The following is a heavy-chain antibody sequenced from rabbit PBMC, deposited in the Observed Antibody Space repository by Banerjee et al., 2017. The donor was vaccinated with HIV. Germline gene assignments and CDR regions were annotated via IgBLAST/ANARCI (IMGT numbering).Heavy chain of an antibody. V-gene: IGHV1S45*01. CDR3: ARSGYAGYGYGGFNL. J-gene: IGHJ4*01. Sequence: QEQLVESGGGLVQPEGSLTLTRTASRFSFSSSYWICWVRQAPGKGLEWIACINAGRSGTTWYASWAKGRFTISKTSSTTVTLQMTSLTAADTATYFCARSGYAGYGYGGFNLWGQGTLVTVS. D-gene: IGHD6-1*01. CDR2: INAGRSGTT. CDR1: RFSFSSSYW.